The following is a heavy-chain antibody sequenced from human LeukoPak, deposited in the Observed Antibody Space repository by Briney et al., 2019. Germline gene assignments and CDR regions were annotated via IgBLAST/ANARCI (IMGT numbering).Heavy chain of an antibody. CDR2: ISYDGSNK. V-gene: IGHV3-30*03. Sequence: GGSLRLSCAASGLTLSSYGMHWVRQAPGKGLEWVTVISYDGSNKYYADSVKGRFTISRDNSKNTLYLQMNSLRAEDTAVYYCARGGTYYGMDVWGQGTTVTVSS. J-gene: IGHJ6*02. CDR3: ARGGTYYGMDV. D-gene: IGHD1-1*01. CDR1: GLTLSSYG.